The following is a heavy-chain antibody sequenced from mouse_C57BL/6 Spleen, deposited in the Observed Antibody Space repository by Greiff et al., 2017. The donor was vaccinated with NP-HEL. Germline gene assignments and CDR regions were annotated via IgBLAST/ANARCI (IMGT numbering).Heavy chain of an antibody. V-gene: IGHV1-74*01. CDR2: IHPSDSDT. Sequence: QLPQPGAGMVKPWASVKVSFKASGYTFPPYWVPWGKQRPGQGLEWIGRIHPSDSDTNYNQKFKGKATLTVDKSSSTAYMQLSSLTSEDSAVYYCATGYYGFAYWGQGTLVTVSA. J-gene: IGHJ3*01. CDR1: GYTFPPYW. D-gene: IGHD2-3*01. CDR3: ATGYYGFAY.